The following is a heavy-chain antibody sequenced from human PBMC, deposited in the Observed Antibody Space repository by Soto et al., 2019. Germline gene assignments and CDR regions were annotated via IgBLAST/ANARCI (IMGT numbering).Heavy chain of an antibody. Sequence: ASVKVSRKAAGYTFTNYRLSRVRLAPGQGLEWMGWISAYSGNTNYAQKLQGRVTLTTDTSTSTAYMELRSLRSDDTAVYYCARDCSGGTCTFDTWGQGTLVTV. CDR1: GYTFTNYR. J-gene: IGHJ4*02. CDR3: ARDCSGGTCTFDT. CDR2: ISAYSGNT. D-gene: IGHD2-15*01. V-gene: IGHV1-18*01.